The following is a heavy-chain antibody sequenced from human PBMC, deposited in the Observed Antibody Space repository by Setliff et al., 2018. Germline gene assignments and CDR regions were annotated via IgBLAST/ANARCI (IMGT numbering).Heavy chain of an antibody. D-gene: IGHD2-8*02. J-gene: IGHJ4*02. V-gene: IGHV1-18*01. Sequence: GASVKVSCKASGYTFNNYGITWVRQAPGQGLEWMGWINNYSFKTTYPQRFLDRVTVTTDTSATTAYMELKNLRSDDTAVYYCARMSTSGPHYDYWGQGTQVTVSS. CDR1: GYTFNNYG. CDR3: ARMSTSGPHYDY. CDR2: INNYSFKT.